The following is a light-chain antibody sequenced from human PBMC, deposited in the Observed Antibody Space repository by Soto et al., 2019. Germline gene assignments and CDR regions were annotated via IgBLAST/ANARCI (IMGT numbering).Light chain of an antibody. J-gene: IGKJ2*03. CDR1: QGIGSY. CDR2: AAS. Sequence: DIQLTQSPSFLSASVGDRVAITCRASQGIGSYLAWYQQRPGKAPKLLIYAASTLQSGVPSRFGGSGSGTEFTLTISSLQPEDFATYYCQQLDSYPRSFGQGTKLEIK. CDR3: QQLDSYPRS. V-gene: IGKV1-9*01.